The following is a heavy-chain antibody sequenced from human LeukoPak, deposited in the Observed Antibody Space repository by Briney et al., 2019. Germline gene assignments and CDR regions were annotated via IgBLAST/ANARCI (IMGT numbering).Heavy chain of an antibody. CDR2: INWNGGST. Sequence: GGSLRLPCAASGFTFDDYGMSWVRQAPGKGLEWVSGINWNGGSTGYADSVKGRFTISRDNAKNSLYLQMNSLRAEDTALYFCARGGGEGYRFDYWGQGTLVTVSS. CDR3: ARGGGEGYRFDY. CDR1: GFTFDDYG. D-gene: IGHD2-15*01. J-gene: IGHJ4*02. V-gene: IGHV3-20*04.